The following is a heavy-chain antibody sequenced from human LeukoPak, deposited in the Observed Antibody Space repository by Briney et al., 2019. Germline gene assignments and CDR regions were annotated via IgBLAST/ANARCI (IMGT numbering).Heavy chain of an antibody. CDR3: ARAQSAGLDV. Sequence: GGSLRLSCAASGFTFSSYSMNWVRQAPGKGLEWVSYISSSSSTIYYADSVKGRFTISRDNAKNSLYLQMNSLRVDDTAVYYCARAQSAGLDVWGTGTTVTVSS. D-gene: IGHD1-14*01. J-gene: IGHJ6*04. CDR2: ISSSSSTI. V-gene: IGHV3-48*01. CDR1: GFTFSSYS.